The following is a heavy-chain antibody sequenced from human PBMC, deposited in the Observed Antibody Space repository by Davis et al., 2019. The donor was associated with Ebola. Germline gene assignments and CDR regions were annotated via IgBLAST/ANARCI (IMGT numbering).Heavy chain of an antibody. CDR1: GGTFSSYA. D-gene: IGHD3-3*01. CDR2: IIPILGIA. Sequence: SVKVSCKASGGTFSSYAISWVRQAPGQGLEWMGRIIPILGIANYAQKFQGRVTITADKSTSTAYMELSSLRSEDTAVYYCATGGLVSDFWSGSTYWGQGTLVTVSS. J-gene: IGHJ4*02. CDR3: ATGGLVSDFWSGSTY. V-gene: IGHV1-69*04.